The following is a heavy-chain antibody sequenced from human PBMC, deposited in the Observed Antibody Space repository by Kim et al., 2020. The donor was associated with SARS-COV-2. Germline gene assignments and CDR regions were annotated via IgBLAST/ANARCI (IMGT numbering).Heavy chain of an antibody. D-gene: IGHD3-22*01. CDR3: ARGHVYSSGYWKFVAWFDP. CDR2: INHSGST. CDR1: GGSFSGYY. V-gene: IGHV4-34*01. Sequence: SETLSLTCAVYGGSFSGYYWSWIRQPPGKGLEWIGEINHSGSTNYNPSLKSRVTISVDTSKNQFSLKLSSVTAADTAVYYCARGHVYSSGYWKFVAWFDPWGQGTLVTVSS. J-gene: IGHJ5*02.